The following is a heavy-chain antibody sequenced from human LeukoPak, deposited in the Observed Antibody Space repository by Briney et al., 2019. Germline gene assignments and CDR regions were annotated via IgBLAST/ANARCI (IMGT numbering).Heavy chain of an antibody. V-gene: IGHV3-9*03. CDR1: GFTFSSYW. D-gene: IGHD3-16*01. J-gene: IGHJ4*02. CDR3: AAGGRYYFDY. Sequence: PGGSLRLSCAASGFTFSSYWMHWVRQAPGKGLEWVSGISWDSGSIGYADSVKGRFTISRDNAKNSLYLQMNSLRAEDMALYYCAAGGRYYFDYWGQGTLVTVSS. CDR2: ISWDSGSI.